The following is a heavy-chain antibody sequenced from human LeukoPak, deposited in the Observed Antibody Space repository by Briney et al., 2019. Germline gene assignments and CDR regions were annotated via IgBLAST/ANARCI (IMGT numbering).Heavy chain of an antibody. Sequence: GESLRLSCAASGFTFTTFTMNWVRQAPGKGLEWGSAIYRGGGGTYYADFVKGRFTISRDNSETTFYLQMNSLRAEDTATYYCAKGTERYREVSSFDSWGQGTQVTASS. V-gene: IGHV3-23*05. CDR2: IYRGGGGT. CDR3: AKGTERYREVSSFDS. D-gene: IGHD3-10*01. J-gene: IGHJ4*02. CDR1: GFTFTTFT.